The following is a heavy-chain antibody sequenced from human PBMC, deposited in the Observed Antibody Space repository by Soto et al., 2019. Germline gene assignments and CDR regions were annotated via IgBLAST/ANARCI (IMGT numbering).Heavy chain of an antibody. CDR3: ARDRVDTAMVGAGYFDY. D-gene: IGHD5-18*01. V-gene: IGHV3-30-3*01. CDR1: GFTFSSYA. CDR2: ISYDGSNK. J-gene: IGHJ4*02. Sequence: VQLVESGGGVVQPGRSLRLSCAASGFTFSSYAMHWVRQAPGKGLEWVAVISYDGSNKYYADSVKGRFTISRDNSKNTLYLQMNSLRAEDTAVYYCARDRVDTAMVGAGYFDYWGQGTLVTVSS.